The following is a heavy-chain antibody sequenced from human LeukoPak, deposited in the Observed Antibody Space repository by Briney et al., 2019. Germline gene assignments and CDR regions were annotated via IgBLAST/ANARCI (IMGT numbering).Heavy chain of an antibody. D-gene: IGHD3-9*01. J-gene: IGHJ3*02. CDR1: GGSINNGGYY. Sequence: SETLSLTCTVSGGSINNGGYYWRWIRQHPGKGLEWIGYIYHSGSTYYNPSLKSRVTISVDRSKNQFSLKLSSVTAADTAVYYCARLYYDILTGPEGAFDIWGQGTMVTVSS. CDR3: ARLYYDILTGPEGAFDI. CDR2: IYHSGST. V-gene: IGHV4-30-2*01.